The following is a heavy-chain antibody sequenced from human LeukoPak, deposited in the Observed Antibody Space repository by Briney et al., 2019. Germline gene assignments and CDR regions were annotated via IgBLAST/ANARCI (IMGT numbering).Heavy chain of an antibody. D-gene: IGHD5-18*01. CDR3: ARDHSYGGYFDY. J-gene: IGHJ4*02. Sequence: PSQTLSLTXTVSGGSISSGDYYWSWIRQPPGKGLEWIGYIYYSGSTYYNPSLKSRVTISVDTSKNQFSLKLSSVTAADTAVYYCARDHSYGGYFDYWGQGTLVTVSS. CDR2: IYYSGST. CDR1: GGSISSGDYY. V-gene: IGHV4-30-4*08.